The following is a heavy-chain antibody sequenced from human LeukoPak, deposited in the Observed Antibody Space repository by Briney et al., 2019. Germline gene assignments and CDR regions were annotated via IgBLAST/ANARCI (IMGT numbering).Heavy chain of an antibody. D-gene: IGHD4-17*01. CDR1: GFTFSSCA. V-gene: IGHV3-23*01. CDR3: AKGVTTVRIYYHGMDV. Sequence: GGSLRLSCAASGFTFSSCAMSWVRQAPGKGLEWVSLISGSGDSRYYADSVKGRFTISRDNAKNTLWLQMNSLRAEDTAVYYCAKGVTTVRIYYHGMDVWGQGTTVAVSS. J-gene: IGHJ6*02. CDR2: ISGSGDSR.